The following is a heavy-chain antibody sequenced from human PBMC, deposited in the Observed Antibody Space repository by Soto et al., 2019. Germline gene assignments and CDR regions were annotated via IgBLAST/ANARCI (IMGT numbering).Heavy chain of an antibody. V-gene: IGHV1-2*04. CDR1: GYTFTGYD. D-gene: IGHD2-2*01. CDR3: AREGRCWDISCSDY. Sequence: DSVKVSCNASGYTFTGYDMHWVRQAPGQGLEWMGWINPNSGGTNYAQKFQGWVTMTRDTSISTAYMELSRLRSDDTAVYYCAREGRCWDISCSDYWGQVTLVTVGS. CDR2: INPNSGGT. J-gene: IGHJ4*02.